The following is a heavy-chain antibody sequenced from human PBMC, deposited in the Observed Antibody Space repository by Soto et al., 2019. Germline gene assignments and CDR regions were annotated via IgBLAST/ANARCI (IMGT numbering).Heavy chain of an antibody. CDR1: GFTVSSNY. CDR3: ARSDYGDY. V-gene: IGHV3-66*01. CDR2: VYSGGST. Sequence: EVQLVESGGGLVQPGGSLRLSCAASGFTVSSNYMSWVRQAPGKGLEWVSVVYSGGSTYYADSVKGRFTSARDNSKNTLYRQMDSLRAGDTAVYYCARSDYGDYWGQGTLFTVSS. J-gene: IGHJ4*02.